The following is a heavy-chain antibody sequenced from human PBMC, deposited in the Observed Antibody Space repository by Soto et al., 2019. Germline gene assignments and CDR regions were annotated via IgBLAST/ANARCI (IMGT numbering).Heavy chain of an antibody. CDR1: GGTFSSYA. V-gene: IGHV1-69*13. CDR2: IIPIFGTA. J-gene: IGHJ6*02. CDR3: ARRVVVAALYYYYYGMDV. Sequence: ASVKVSCKASGGTFSSYAISWVRQAPGQGLEWMGGIIPIFGTANYAQKFQGRVTITADESTSTAYMELSSLRSEDTAVYYCARRVVVAALYYYYYGMDVWGQGTTVTVSS. D-gene: IGHD2-15*01.